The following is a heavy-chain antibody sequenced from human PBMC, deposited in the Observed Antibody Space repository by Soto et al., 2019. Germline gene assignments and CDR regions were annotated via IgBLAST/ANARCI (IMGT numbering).Heavy chain of an antibody. D-gene: IGHD2-2*01. CDR2: IYPGDSYT. Sequence: GESLKISGKGSGYSFTSYWIGWVRQMNGKGLEWMGIIYPGDSYTNYSPSFQGHVTISADKSISTAYLQWSSLKASDTAMYYCAGPRYCSSTSCYYYYGMDVWGQGTTVTVSS. CDR3: AGPRYCSSTSCYYYYGMDV. V-gene: IGHV5-51*01. J-gene: IGHJ6*02. CDR1: GYSFTSYW.